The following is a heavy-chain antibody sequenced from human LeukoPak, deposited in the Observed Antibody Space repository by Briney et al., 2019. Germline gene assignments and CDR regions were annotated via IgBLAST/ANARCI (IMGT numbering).Heavy chain of an antibody. J-gene: IGHJ4*02. CDR2: IHRSGATT. V-gene: IGHV3-23*01. Sequence: GGSLRLFCAASGFTFRDYAMTWVRQAPGKGLEWVSFIHRSGATTYYADSVKGRFTISRDNVKNTIDLQMSSLRVEDTAVYYCAREVVATRFDNWGQGTLVTVSP. CDR1: GFTFRDYA. CDR3: AREVVATRFDN. D-gene: IGHD5-12*01.